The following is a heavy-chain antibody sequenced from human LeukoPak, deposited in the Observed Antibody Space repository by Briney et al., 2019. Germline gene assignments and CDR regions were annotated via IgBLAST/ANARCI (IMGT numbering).Heavy chain of an antibody. CDR1: GFTFGDYA. Sequence: GGSLRLSCTASGFTFGDYAMSWVRQAPGKGLEWVSVIGDSATITYYSDSVRGRFTISRDNSKNTLYLQMNSLRAEDTAVYFCAQRIHSGYNSGWLGDGFDTWGQGTMVTVSS. V-gene: IGHV3-23*01. CDR2: IGDSATIT. J-gene: IGHJ3*02. CDR3: AQRIHSGYNSGWLGDGFDT. D-gene: IGHD6-19*01.